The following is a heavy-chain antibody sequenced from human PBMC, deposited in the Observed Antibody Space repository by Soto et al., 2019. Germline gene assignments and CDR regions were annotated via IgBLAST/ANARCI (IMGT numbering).Heavy chain of an antibody. CDR2: ISWDDDK. CDR3: AHRSFTVTNDD. Sequence: QITLKESGPTLVNPPQPLPLTCTFSGLSLSTSGVGVGWFRQPPGKALEWLAHISWDDDKRYSPSLKSRLTTTKDTAKNQVVLTMTNMDPGDTATYDSAHRSFTVTNDDWGQGTRVTVTA. J-gene: IGHJ4*02. D-gene: IGHD4-17*01. CDR1: GLSLSTSGVG. V-gene: IGHV2-5*02.